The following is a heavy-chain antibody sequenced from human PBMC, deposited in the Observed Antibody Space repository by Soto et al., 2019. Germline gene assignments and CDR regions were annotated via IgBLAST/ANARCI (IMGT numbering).Heavy chain of an antibody. D-gene: IGHD3-22*01. J-gene: IGHJ5*02. Sequence: TLSLTCTVAGGSISSGGYYWSWIRQHPGKGLEWIGYIYYSGSTYYDPSLKSRVTISVDTSKNQFSLKLSSVTAADTAVYYCARGGYYYGGSGYPPATDPWGQGTLVTVSS. CDR1: GGSISSGGYY. CDR2: IYYSGST. V-gene: IGHV4-31*03. CDR3: ARGGYYYGGSGYPPATDP.